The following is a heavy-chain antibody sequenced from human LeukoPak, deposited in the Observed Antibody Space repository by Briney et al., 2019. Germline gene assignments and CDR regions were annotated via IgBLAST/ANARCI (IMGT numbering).Heavy chain of an antibody. Sequence: GGSLRLSCAASEFTVSSNYLSWARQPPGKGLDWVPAIIGSGSSTYYADSVKGRFTISRDNSKNTLYLQMNSLRAGDTAVYYCAKLLPVVDCSSTSCYGFGYWGQGTLVSVSS. CDR2: IIGSGSST. J-gene: IGHJ4*02. D-gene: IGHD2-2*01. CDR1: EFTVSSNY. V-gene: IGHV3-23*01. CDR3: AKLLPVVDCSSTSCYGFGY.